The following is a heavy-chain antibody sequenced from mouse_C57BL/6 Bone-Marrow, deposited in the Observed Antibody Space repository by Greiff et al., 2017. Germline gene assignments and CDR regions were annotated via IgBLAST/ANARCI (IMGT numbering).Heavy chain of an antibody. D-gene: IGHD2-2*01. J-gene: IGHJ2*01. CDR1: GFNIKDDY. V-gene: IGHV14-4*01. CDR3: TTGVTTLFDY. Sequence: VQLQQSGAELVRPGASVKLSCTASGFNIKDDYMHWVKQRPEQGLEWIGWIDPENGDTEYASKFQGKATITADTSSNTAYLQLSSLTSEDTAVYYGTTGVTTLFDYWGQGTTLTVSS. CDR2: IDPENGDT.